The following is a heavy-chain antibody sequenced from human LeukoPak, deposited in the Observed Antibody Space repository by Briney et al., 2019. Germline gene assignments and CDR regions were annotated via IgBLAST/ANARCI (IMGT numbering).Heavy chain of an antibody. V-gene: IGHV4-34*01. D-gene: IGHD2-15*01. J-gene: IGHJ1*01. CDR2: INHSGST. Sequence: PSETLSLTCAVYGGSFSGYYWSWVRQPPGKGLEWIGEINHSGSTNYNPSLKSRVTISVDTSKNQCSLKLSSVTAADTAVYYCARGFRILRLVAEYFQHWGQGTLVTVSS. CDR1: GGSFSGYY. CDR3: ARGFRILRLVAEYFQH.